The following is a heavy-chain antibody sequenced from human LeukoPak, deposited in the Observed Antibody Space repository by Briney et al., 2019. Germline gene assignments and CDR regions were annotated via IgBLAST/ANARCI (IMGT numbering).Heavy chain of an antibody. CDR2: ISGSGATT. CDR1: GFSFSGYA. V-gene: IGHV3-23*01. J-gene: IGHJ4*02. D-gene: IGHD6-13*01. Sequence: GGSLRLSCAASGFSFSGYAMSWVRQAPGKGLEWVSSISGSGATTYYADSVTGRFTISRDNSKDTVYLQLNTPRVEDTGVYYCAKGHRGYSSSWYDYWGQGTLVTVSS. CDR3: AKGHRGYSSSWYDY.